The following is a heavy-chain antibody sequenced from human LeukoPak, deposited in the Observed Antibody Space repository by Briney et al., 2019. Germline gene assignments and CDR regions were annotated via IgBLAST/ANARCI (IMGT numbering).Heavy chain of an antibody. CDR3: AREGIAAAGITY. J-gene: IGHJ4*02. V-gene: IGHV4-61*01. D-gene: IGHD6-13*01. CDR1: GGSFSSGNYY. CDR2: IYYSGST. Sequence: SETLSLTCTVSGGSFSSGNYYWSWIRQPPGKGLEWIGYIYYSGSTNYNPSHKSRVTISVDTSKNQFSLKLSSVTAADTAVYYCAREGIAAAGITYWGQGTLVTVSS.